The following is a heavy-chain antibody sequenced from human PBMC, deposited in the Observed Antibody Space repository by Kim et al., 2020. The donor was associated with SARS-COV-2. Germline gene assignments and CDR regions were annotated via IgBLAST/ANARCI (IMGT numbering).Heavy chain of an antibody. CDR1: GFTFSSYS. V-gene: IGHV3-48*02. Sequence: GGSLRLSCAASGFTFSSYSMNWVRHAPGKGLEWVSYISSSSSTINYAASVKGRFTISRNNAKNSLYLQMNSLRDEDTAVYYWARGGVTYDDFWSGYSPNAFHIWSNRTMHTLSS. CDR3: ARGGVTYDDFWSGYSPNAFHI. D-gene: IGHD3-3*01. CDR2: ISSSSSTI. J-gene: IGHJ3*02.